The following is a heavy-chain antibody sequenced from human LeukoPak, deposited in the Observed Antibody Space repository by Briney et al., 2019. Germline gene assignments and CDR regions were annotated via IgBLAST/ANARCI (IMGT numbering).Heavy chain of an antibody. D-gene: IGHD2-15*01. CDR3: ARSGDGYYFDF. V-gene: IGHV4-4*07. CDR1: GGSISTYY. CDR2: IYTGGST. J-gene: IGHJ4*02. Sequence: SDTLSLTCTVSGGSISTYYWSWIRQPAGKALEWIGRIYTGGSTLYNPSLKSRVTMSVDTSKQFSLKLSSVTAADTAVYYCARSGDGYYFDFWGQGTLVTVAS.